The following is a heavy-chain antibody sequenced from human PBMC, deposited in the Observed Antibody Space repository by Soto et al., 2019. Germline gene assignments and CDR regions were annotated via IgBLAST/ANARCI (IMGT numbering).Heavy chain of an antibody. D-gene: IGHD5-18*01. J-gene: IGHJ4*02. CDR2: ISGSGGST. CDR3: AKDQPYAPQLCLDY. Sequence: GGSLRLSCAASGFTFSSYAMSWVRQAPGKGLEWVSAISGSGGSTYYADSVKGRFTISRENSKNTLYLQMNSLRAEDTAVYYCAKDQPYAPQLCLDYWGQGTLVTVSS. CDR1: GFTFSSYA. V-gene: IGHV3-23*01.